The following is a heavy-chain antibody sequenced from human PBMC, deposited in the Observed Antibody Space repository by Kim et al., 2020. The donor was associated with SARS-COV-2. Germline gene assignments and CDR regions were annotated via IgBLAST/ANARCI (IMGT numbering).Heavy chain of an antibody. V-gene: IGHV4-34*01. Sequence: SETLSLTCAVYGGSFSGYYWSWIRQPPGKGLEWIGEINHSGSTNYNPSHKSRVTISVDTSKNQFSLKLSSVTAADTAVYYCARGRALYGYYSPPHGHYYYGMDVWGQGTTVTVSS. CDR2: INHSGST. D-gene: IGHD3-22*01. CDR1: GGSFSGYY. J-gene: IGHJ6*02. CDR3: ARGRALYGYYSPPHGHYYYGMDV.